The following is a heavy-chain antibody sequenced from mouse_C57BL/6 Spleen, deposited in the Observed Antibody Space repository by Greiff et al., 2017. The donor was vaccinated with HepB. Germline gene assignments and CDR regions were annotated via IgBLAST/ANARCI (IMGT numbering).Heavy chain of an antibody. CDR1: GYTFTSYW. D-gene: IGHD1-2*01. Sequence: LQPGAELVKPGASVKMSCKASGYTFTSYWITWVKQMPGQGLEWIGDIYPGSGSTNYNEKFKSKATLTVDTSSSTAYRQLSSLTSEDSAVYYCARGGDGDYWGQGTTLTVSS. V-gene: IGHV1-55*01. CDR2: IYPGSGST. CDR3: ARGGDGDY. J-gene: IGHJ2*01.